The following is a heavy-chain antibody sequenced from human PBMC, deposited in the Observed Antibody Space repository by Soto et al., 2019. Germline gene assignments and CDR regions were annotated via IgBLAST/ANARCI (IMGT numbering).Heavy chain of an antibody. V-gene: IGHV3-7*01. CDR2: IRQDGSEK. D-gene: IGHD1-1*01. CDR1: GFTFSSYW. CDR3: ESVHSVQLERD. Sequence: EVQLVESGGGLVQPGGSLRLSCAASGFTFSSYWMSWVRQAPGKGLEWVANIRQDGSEKYYVDSVKVRFTISRDNAKNSLYLQMKSLSAEDTAVYYCESVHSVQLERDWGQGSLVTVGS. J-gene: IGHJ4*02.